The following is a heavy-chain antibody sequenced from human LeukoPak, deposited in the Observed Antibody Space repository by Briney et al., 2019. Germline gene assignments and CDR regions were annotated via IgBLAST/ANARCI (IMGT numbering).Heavy chain of an antibody. CDR3: AELGITMIGGV. D-gene: IGHD3-10*02. CDR1: GFTFSSYE. CDR2: ISSSGSTI. Sequence: PGGSLRLSCAASGFTFSSYEMNWVRQAPGKGQEWVSYISSSGSTIYYADSVKSRFTISRDNAKNSLYLQMNSLRAEDTAVYYCAELGITMIGGVWGKGTTVTISS. V-gene: IGHV3-48*03. J-gene: IGHJ6*04.